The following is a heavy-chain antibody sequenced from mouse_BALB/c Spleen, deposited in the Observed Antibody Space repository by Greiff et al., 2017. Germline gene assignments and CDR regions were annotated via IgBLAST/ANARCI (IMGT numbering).Heavy chain of an antibody. CDR1: GFAFSSYD. Sequence: DVKLVESGGGLVKPGGSLKLSCAASGFAFSSYDMSWVRQTPEKRLEWVAYISSGGGSTYYPDTVKGRFTISRDNAKNTLYLQMSSLKSEDTAMYYCARQDRSYYAMDYWGQGTSVTVSS. CDR2: ISSGGGST. V-gene: IGHV5-12-1*01. D-gene: IGHD2-14*01. J-gene: IGHJ4*01. CDR3: ARQDRSYYAMDY.